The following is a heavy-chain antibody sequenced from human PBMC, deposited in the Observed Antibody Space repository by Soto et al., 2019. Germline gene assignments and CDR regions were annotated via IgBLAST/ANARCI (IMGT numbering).Heavy chain of an antibody. V-gene: IGHV3-7*01. CDR1: GFTFSRYW. CDR2: IKQDGSEK. Sequence: EVTLVVSGGGLVHPGGSLRLSCAASGFTFSRYWMTWVRQAPGKGLEWVANIKQDGSEKYYVDSVKGRFIISRDNAKNSLFLQMNSLRVEDTAIYYCASPPTGRDFGDDNWFDPWGQGTLVTVSS. D-gene: IGHD4-17*01. J-gene: IGHJ5*02. CDR3: ASPPTGRDFGDDNWFDP.